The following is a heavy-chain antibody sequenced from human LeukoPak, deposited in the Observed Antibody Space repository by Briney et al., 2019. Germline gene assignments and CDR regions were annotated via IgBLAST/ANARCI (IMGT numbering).Heavy chain of an antibody. D-gene: IGHD3-10*01. CDR2: INPNSGGT. CDR3: ARSYYGSGLFDY. Sequence: ASVKVSCKASGYTFTGYYMHWVQQAPGQGLEWMGWINPNSGGTNYAQKFQGRVTMTRDTSISTAYMELSRLRSDDTAVYYCARSYYGSGLFDYWGQGTLVTVSS. CDR1: GYTFTGYY. V-gene: IGHV1-2*02. J-gene: IGHJ4*02.